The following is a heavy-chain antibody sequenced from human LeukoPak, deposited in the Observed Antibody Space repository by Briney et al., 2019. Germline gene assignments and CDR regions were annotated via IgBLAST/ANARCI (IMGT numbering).Heavy chain of an antibody. V-gene: IGHV1-69-2*01. CDR1: GYTFTDYY. CDR2: VDPEDGET. CDR3: ARGYSYGPYYYYYYMDV. D-gene: IGHD5-18*01. J-gene: IGHJ6*03. Sequence: ASVKVSCKVSGYTFTDYYMHWVQQAPGKGLEWMGLVDPEDGETIYAEKFQGRVTITADTSTDTAYMELSSLRSEDTAVYYCARGYSYGPYYYYYYMDVWGKGTTVTVSS.